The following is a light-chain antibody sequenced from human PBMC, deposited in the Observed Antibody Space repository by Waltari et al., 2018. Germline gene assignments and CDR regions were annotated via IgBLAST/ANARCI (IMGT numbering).Light chain of an antibody. V-gene: IGLV8-61*01. CDR2: NTD. J-gene: IGLJ2*01. CDR1: SGSVSSSFY. Sequence: QTVVTQEPALSVSPGGTVTLTCGLSSGSVSSSFYPNWYQQTPGQTPRTLMYNTDTRSSVVPDRFSGSLLGNKAALTITGAQADDESDYYCLLYLDIGIWAFGGGTKLTVL. CDR3: LLYLDIGIWA.